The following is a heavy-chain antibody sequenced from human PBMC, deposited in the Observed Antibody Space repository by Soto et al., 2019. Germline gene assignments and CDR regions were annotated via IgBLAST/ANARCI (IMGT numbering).Heavy chain of an antibody. CDR2: IVVGSGNT. J-gene: IGHJ6*02. D-gene: IGHD3-3*01. CDR3: AAKYYDFWSGYYTRDIDYYYGMDV. V-gene: IGHV1-58*01. Sequence: SVKVSCKASGFTFTSSAVQWVRQARGQRLEWIGWIVVGSGNTNYAQKFQEGVTITRDMSTSTAYMELSSLRSKDTAVYYCAAKYYDFWSGYYTRDIDYYYGMDVWGQGTTVT. CDR1: GFTFTSSA.